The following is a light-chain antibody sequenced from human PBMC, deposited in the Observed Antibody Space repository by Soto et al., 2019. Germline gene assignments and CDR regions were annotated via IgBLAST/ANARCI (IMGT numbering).Light chain of an antibody. J-gene: IGKJ5*01. V-gene: IGKV3-11*01. CDR3: QQRHMCPIT. Sequence: EVVLTQSPVTLSLSPGERATLSCRASQSFRGLFAWYQQKPGQAPRLLIYDAYNRATGIPPRFSGSGSGTDFTLTISSLEPEDSAVYYCQQRHMCPITFGQGTRLEIK. CDR1: QSFRGL. CDR2: DAY.